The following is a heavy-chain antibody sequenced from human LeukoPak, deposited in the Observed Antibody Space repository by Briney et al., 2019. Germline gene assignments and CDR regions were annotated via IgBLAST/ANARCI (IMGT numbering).Heavy chain of an antibody. J-gene: IGHJ3*02. CDR2: INPNSGGT. V-gene: IGHV1-2*04. CDR3: ARGGSSYIPGSGSFGRYDAFDI. Sequence: ASVKVSCKASGYTFTGYYMHWVRQAPGQGLEWMGWINPNSGGTNYAQKFQGWVTMTRDTSISTAYMELSRLRSDDTAVYYCARGGSSYIPGSGSFGRYDAFDIWGQGTMVTVSS. D-gene: IGHD3-10*01. CDR1: GYTFTGYY.